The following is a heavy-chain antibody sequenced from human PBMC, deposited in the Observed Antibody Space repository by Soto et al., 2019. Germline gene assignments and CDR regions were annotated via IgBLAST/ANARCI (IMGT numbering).Heavy chain of an antibody. CDR2: INHSGST. V-gene: IGHV4-34*01. J-gene: IGHJ5*02. D-gene: IGHD2-15*01. CDR1: GGSFSGYY. CDR3: ARDPGYCGGGSCYGDGDNWFDP. Sequence: QVQLQQWGAGLLKPSETLSLTCAVYGGSFSGYYWSWIRQPPGKGLEWIGEINHSGSTNYNPSLKSRVTISVDTSKNQFSLKLSSVTAADTAVYYCARDPGYCGGGSCYGDGDNWFDPWGQGTLVTVSS.